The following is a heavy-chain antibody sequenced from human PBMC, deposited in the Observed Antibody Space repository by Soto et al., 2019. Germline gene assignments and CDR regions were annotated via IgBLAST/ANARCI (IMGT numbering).Heavy chain of an antibody. CDR3: AKALAPLYSYGNIDS. Sequence: GGSLRLSCAASGFPFSIYAMNWVRQSPGKGLEWVSAITISGGNTYYADSVKGRFSISRDNSKNTLYLQMNSLRAEDTAVYYCAKALAPLYSYGNIDSLGRGTLVPASS. V-gene: IGHV3-23*01. CDR1: GFPFSIYA. D-gene: IGHD5-18*01. J-gene: IGHJ5*01. CDR2: ITISGGNT.